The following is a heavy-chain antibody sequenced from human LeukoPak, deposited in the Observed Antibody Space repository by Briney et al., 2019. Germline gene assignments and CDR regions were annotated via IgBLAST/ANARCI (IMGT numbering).Heavy chain of an antibody. J-gene: IGHJ4*02. CDR2: ISGSDVTT. Sequence: GGSLRLSCAASGFTFSDHYMSWIRQAPGKGLEWVSAISGSDVTTYYADSVKGRFTISRDNSKNTLHLQMNSLRAEDTAVYYCAKPDCSYSDCYRPAYWGQGTLVTVSS. D-gene: IGHD2-2*02. CDR3: AKPDCSYSDCYRPAY. V-gene: IGHV3-23*01. CDR1: GFTFSDHY.